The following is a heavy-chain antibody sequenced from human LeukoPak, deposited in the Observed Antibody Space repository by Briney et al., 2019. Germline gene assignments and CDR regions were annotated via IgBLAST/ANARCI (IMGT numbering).Heavy chain of an antibody. D-gene: IGHD6-19*01. Sequence: ASVKVSCKASGYTFTGYYMHSVRQAPGQGLEWMGWINPNSGGTNYAQKFQGRVTMTRDTSISTAYMELSRLRSDDTAVYYCARFPLGQWLGFDYWGQGTLVTVSS. J-gene: IGHJ4*02. CDR2: INPNSGGT. V-gene: IGHV1-2*02. CDR1: GYTFTGYY. CDR3: ARFPLGQWLGFDY.